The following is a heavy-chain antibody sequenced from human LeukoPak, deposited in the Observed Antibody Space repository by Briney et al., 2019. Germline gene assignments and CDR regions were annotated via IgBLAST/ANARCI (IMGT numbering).Heavy chain of an antibody. CDR3: ARLLRLGELSSPSPLGY. CDR2: INTNTGNP. D-gene: IGHD3-16*02. V-gene: IGHV7-4-1*02. Sequence: ASVKVSCKASGYTFTSYAMNWVRQAPGQGLEWMGWINTNTGNPTYAQGFTGRFVFSLDTSVSTAYLQISSLKAEDTAVYYCARLLRLGELSSPSPLGYWGQGTLVTVSS. CDR1: GYTFTSYA. J-gene: IGHJ4*02.